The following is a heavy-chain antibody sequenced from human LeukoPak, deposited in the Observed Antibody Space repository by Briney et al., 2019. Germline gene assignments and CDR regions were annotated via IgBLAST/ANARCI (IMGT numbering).Heavy chain of an antibody. V-gene: IGHV3-21*01. Sequence: GGSLRLSCAASGFTFSSYSMNWVRQAPGKGLEWVSSISSSSSHIYYADSVKGRFTISRDNAKNTLYLQMNSLRAEDTAVYYCARDSGPMAVDYYDSSGYDHWGQGTLVTVSS. CDR3: ARDSGPMAVDYYDSSGYDH. D-gene: IGHD3-22*01. J-gene: IGHJ4*02. CDR2: ISSSSSHI. CDR1: GFTFSSYS.